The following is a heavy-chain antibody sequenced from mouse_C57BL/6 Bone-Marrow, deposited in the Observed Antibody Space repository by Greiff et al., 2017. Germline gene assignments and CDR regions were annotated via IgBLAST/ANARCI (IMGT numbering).Heavy chain of an antibody. V-gene: IGHV1-81*01. D-gene: IGHD2-5*01. CDR2: IYPRSGNT. Sequence: QVQLQQSGAELARPGASVKLSCKASGYTFTSYGISWVKQRTGQGLEWIGEIYPRSGNTYYNEKFKGKATLTADKSSSTAYMELRSLTSEDSAVYFCARHYSNYGAYWGQGTLFTVSA. CDR1: GYTFTSYG. J-gene: IGHJ3*01. CDR3: ARHYSNYGAY.